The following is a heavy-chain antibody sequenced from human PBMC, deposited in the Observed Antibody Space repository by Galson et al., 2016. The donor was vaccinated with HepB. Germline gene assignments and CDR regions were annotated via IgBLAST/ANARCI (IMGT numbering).Heavy chain of an antibody. Sequence: SETLSLTCTVSGGSINSYYWSWIRQPPGKGLEWIGYIYYSGSTNYRPSLKRRVTISVDRSKNQFSLKLNSVTAADTAVYYCAHAGGGDSFDIWGRGTMVTVSS. J-gene: IGHJ3*02. CDR2: IYYSGST. CDR1: GGSINSYY. D-gene: IGHD4-23*01. CDR3: AHAGGGDSFDI. V-gene: IGHV4-59*08.